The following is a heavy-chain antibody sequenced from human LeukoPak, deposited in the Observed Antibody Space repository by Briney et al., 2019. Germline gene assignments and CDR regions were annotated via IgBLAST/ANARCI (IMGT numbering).Heavy chain of an antibody. V-gene: IGHV4-34*01. J-gene: IGHJ5*02. D-gene: IGHD1-26*01. CDR1: GGSFSGYH. Sequence: SETLSLTCAVYGGSFSGYHWSWIRQPPGKGLEWIGEINHSGSTNYNPSLKSRVTISVDTSKNQFSLKLSSVTAADTAVYYCARGLTGESGSYLTWFDPWGQGTLVTVSS. CDR2: INHSGST. CDR3: ARGLTGESGSYLTWFDP.